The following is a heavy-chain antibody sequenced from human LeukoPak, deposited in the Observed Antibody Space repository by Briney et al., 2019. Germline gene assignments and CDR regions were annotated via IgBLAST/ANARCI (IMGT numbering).Heavy chain of an antibody. Sequence: GGSLRLPCAASGFTFDDYAMHWVRQAPGKGLEWVSGISWNSGSIGYADSVKGRFTISRDNAKNSLYLQMNSLRAEDTALYYCAKDSYYDSSGYPDYWGQGTLVTVSS. D-gene: IGHD3-22*01. CDR2: ISWNSGSI. J-gene: IGHJ4*02. V-gene: IGHV3-9*01. CDR3: AKDSYYDSSGYPDY. CDR1: GFTFDDYA.